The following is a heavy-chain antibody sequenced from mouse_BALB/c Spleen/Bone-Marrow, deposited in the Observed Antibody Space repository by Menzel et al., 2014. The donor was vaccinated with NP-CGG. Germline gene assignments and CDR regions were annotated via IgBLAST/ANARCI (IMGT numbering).Heavy chain of an antibody. V-gene: IGHV1-80*01. CDR3: AIGGISIDY. CDR1: GYAFSIYW. Sequence: QVQLQQPGAELVRPGSSVKISCKASGYAFSIYWMNWVKQRPGQGLEWIGQIYPGDGDTDYYGKFKGKATLTADRSSSTAYMQLNSLTSEDSAVYFCAIGGISIDYWGQGTTLTVSS. CDR2: IYPGDGDT. J-gene: IGHJ2*01. D-gene: IGHD2-14*01.